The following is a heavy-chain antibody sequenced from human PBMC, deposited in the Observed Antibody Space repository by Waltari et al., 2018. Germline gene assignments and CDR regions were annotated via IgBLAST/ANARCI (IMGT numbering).Heavy chain of an antibody. Sequence: EVQLVESGGGLVQPGGSLRLSCAASGFTFSSYWMSWVRQAPGKGLEWVANIKQDGSEKYYVDSGKGRFTISRDNAKNSLYLQMNSLRAEDTAVYYCARDKYYDFWSGYYTDYYYGMDVWGQGTTVTVSS. J-gene: IGHJ6*02. V-gene: IGHV3-7*01. CDR1: GFTFSSYW. CDR3: ARDKYYDFWSGYYTDYYYGMDV. D-gene: IGHD3-3*01. CDR2: IKQDGSEK.